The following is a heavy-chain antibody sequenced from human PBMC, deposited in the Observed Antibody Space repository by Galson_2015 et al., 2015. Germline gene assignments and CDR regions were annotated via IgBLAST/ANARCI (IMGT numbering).Heavy chain of an antibody. CDR3: ARDSYGSGSPETDGMDV. V-gene: IGHV4-4*02. CDR1: GGSISSSNW. Sequence: SETLSLTCAVSGGSISSSNWWSWVRQPPGKGLEWIGEIYHSGSTNYNPSLKSRVTISVDKSKNQFSLKLSSVTAADTAVYYCARDSYGSGSPETDGMDVWGQGTTVTVSS. CDR2: IYHSGST. J-gene: IGHJ6*02. D-gene: IGHD3-10*01.